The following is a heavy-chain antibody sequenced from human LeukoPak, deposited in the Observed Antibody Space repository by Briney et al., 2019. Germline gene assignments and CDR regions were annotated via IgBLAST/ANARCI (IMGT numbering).Heavy chain of an antibody. CDR1: VGAISISF. CDR3: ARGLVGRGYDFVM. V-gene: IGHV4-59*01. Sequence: SETLSLTCTLPVGAISISFWSSSRQPPGKGLEWSGYIYYSGSTNYNPSLKSRVTISVYTSKNQFSLKLSSVTAADTAVYYCARGLVGRGYDFVMWGEGTMVTVSS. J-gene: IGHJ3*02. CDR2: IYYSGST. D-gene: IGHD1-26*01.